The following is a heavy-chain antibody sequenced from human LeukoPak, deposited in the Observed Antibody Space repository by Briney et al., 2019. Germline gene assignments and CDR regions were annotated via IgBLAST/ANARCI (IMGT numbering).Heavy chain of an antibody. Sequence: SETLSVTCTVSGGSISSSSYYSGWIRQPPGKWLEWIGSIYYSGSTYYNPSLKSRVTISVDTSKNQFSLKLSSVTAADTAVYYCARDTNGFDYWGQGTLVTVSS. D-gene: IGHD2-8*01. CDR2: IYYSGST. CDR3: ARDTNGFDY. CDR1: GGSISSSSYY. V-gene: IGHV4-39*02. J-gene: IGHJ4*02.